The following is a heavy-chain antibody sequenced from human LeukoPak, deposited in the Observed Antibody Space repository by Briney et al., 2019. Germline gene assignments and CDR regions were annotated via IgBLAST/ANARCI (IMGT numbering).Heavy chain of an antibody. J-gene: IGHJ3*02. CDR2: IYHSGST. Sequence: SETLSLTCAVSGGAISSSNWWSWVRQPPGKGLDWIGEIYHSGSTNYNPSLKSRVTISVDKSKNQFSLKVSSVTAADTAVYYCARIPLVWSSPKGAFDIWGQGTMVTVSS. D-gene: IGHD3-10*01. V-gene: IGHV4-4*02. CDR1: GGAISSSNW. CDR3: ARIPLVWSSPKGAFDI.